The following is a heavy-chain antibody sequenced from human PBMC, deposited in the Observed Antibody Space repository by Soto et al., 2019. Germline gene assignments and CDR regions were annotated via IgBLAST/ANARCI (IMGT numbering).Heavy chain of an antibody. Sequence: QVQLVQSGAEVKKPGAPVKVSCKASGYTFTSYDINWVRQATGQGLEWMGWMNPNSGNTGYAQKFQGRVTMTRNTSISTAYMELSSLRSEDTAVYYCAREYSNYYGMDVWGQGTTVTVSS. D-gene: IGHD4-4*01. CDR3: AREYSNYYGMDV. J-gene: IGHJ6*02. V-gene: IGHV1-8*01. CDR2: MNPNSGNT. CDR1: GYTFTSYD.